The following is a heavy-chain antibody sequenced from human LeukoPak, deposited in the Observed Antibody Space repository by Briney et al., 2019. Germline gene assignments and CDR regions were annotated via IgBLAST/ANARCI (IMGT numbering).Heavy chain of an antibody. Sequence: GGSLILSCAASGFTFSSYSINWVRQAPGKGLEWVSYISGSSTTIYYADSVKGRFTIPRDNAKNSLYLQMNSLRDEDTAVYYCARDLVGATASWGQGTLVTASS. J-gene: IGHJ5*02. CDR3: ARDLVGATAS. V-gene: IGHV3-48*02. CDR1: GFTFSSYS. CDR2: ISGSSTTI. D-gene: IGHD1-26*01.